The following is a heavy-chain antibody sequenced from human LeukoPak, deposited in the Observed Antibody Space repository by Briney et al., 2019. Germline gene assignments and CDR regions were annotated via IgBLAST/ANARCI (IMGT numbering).Heavy chain of an antibody. V-gene: IGHV4-38-2*01. Sequence: SETLSLTCAVSGYSISSGYYCSWIRQPSGKGLEWIGSIYHSGSTYYNPSLKSRVTISVDTSKNQFSLKLSSVTAADTAVYYCARPSGAFDIWGQGTMVTVSS. CDR1: GYSISSGYY. CDR2: IYHSGST. D-gene: IGHD3-10*01. J-gene: IGHJ3*02. CDR3: ARPSGAFDI.